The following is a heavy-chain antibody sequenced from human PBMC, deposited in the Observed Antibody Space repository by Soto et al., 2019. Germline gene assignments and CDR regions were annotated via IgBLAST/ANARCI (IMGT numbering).Heavy chain of an antibody. D-gene: IGHD3-10*01. Sequence: SETLSLTCTVSGGPISDDYWSWIRQPPGKGLEWIGHISHSGSTNCNPSLKSRVTISVDTSKRQFSLKLSSVTAADTAVYYCAREARGVISGMDVWGQGTTVTVS. J-gene: IGHJ6*02. CDR1: GGPISDDY. CDR2: ISHSGST. V-gene: IGHV4-59*01. CDR3: AREARGVISGMDV.